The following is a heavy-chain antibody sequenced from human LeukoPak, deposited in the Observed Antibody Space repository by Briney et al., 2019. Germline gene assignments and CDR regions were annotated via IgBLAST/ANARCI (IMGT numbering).Heavy chain of an antibody. V-gene: IGHV1-46*01. CDR2: INPSGGST. D-gene: IGHD5-18*01. J-gene: IGHJ6*03. Sequence: GASVKVSCQASGYTFTSYYVHWVRQAPGQGLEWMGIINPSGGSTSYAQKFQGRVTMTRDTSTSTVYMELSSLRSEDTAVYYCARGVYSYGWYYYYMDVWGKGTTVTISS. CDR1: GYTFTSYY. CDR3: ARGVYSYGWYYYYMDV.